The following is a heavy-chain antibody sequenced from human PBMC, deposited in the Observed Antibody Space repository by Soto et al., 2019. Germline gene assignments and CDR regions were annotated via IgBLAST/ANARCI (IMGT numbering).Heavy chain of an antibody. Sequence: QVQLVESGGGVVQPGRSLRLSCAASGFTFSSYAMHWVRQAPGKGLEWVAAISYDGGNKYYADSVKGRFTISRDNSKNTLYLQINSLRAEDTAVYYCARPDYGSGSYPDYWGQGTLVTVSS. D-gene: IGHD3-10*01. CDR2: ISYDGGNK. J-gene: IGHJ4*02. V-gene: IGHV3-30-3*01. CDR1: GFTFSSYA. CDR3: ARPDYGSGSYPDY.